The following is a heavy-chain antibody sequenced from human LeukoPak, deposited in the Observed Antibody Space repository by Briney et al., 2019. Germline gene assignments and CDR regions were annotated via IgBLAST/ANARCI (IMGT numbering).Heavy chain of an antibody. CDR1: GYTFTGYY. Sequence: GASVKVSCKASGYTFTGYYMHWVRQAPGQGLEWMGWINPNSGGTNYAQKFQGRVTMTRDTSISTAYMELSRLRSDDTAVYYCARERGGHYGGPPDCWGQGTLVTVSS. D-gene: IGHD4-23*01. CDR2: INPNSGGT. J-gene: IGHJ4*02. V-gene: IGHV1-2*02. CDR3: ARERGGHYGGPPDC.